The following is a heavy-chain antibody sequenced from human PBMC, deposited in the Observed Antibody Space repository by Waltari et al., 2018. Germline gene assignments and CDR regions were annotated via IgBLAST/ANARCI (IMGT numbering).Heavy chain of an antibody. CDR2: ISGSSVST. Sequence: EVQILESGGGLVPHGGSLRLSCAAAGFTFSAYTMNWVRQAPGKGLEWVSSISGSSVSTYYADSVQGRFTISRDNSKNTMYLQMNSLRAEDSAVYYCAKDRSGSYYLGDSWGQGTLVTVSS. V-gene: IGHV3-23*01. J-gene: IGHJ4*02. CDR1: GFTFSAYT. CDR3: AKDRSGSYYLGDS. D-gene: IGHD1-26*01.